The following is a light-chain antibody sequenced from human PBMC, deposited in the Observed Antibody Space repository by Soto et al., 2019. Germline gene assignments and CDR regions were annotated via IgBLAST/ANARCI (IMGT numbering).Light chain of an antibody. Sequence: EIVLTQSPGTLSLSPGERATLSCTAIQSVSSSYLAWYQQKPGQAPRLLIYGASSRATGITDRFSGSGSGTDFTLTISRLEPEDFVVYYCQQYGSSPITFGQGTRLEIK. CDR3: QQYGSSPIT. CDR1: QSVSSSY. CDR2: GAS. J-gene: IGKJ5*01. V-gene: IGKV3-20*01.